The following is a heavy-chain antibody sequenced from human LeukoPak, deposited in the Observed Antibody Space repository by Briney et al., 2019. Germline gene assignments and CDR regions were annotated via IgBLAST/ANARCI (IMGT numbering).Heavy chain of an antibody. D-gene: IGHD6-19*01. CDR3: AGVGSSGWYAYY. V-gene: IGHV3-48*02. J-gene: IGHJ4*02. Sequence: GGSLRLSCAASVFTFSSYSMNWVRQAPGKALEWVSYISSSSSCIYYADSVKGRFTISRDNAKNSLYLQMNSLRDEDTAVYYCAGVGSSGWYAYYWGQGTLVTVSS. CDR1: VFTFSSYS. CDR2: ISSSSSCI.